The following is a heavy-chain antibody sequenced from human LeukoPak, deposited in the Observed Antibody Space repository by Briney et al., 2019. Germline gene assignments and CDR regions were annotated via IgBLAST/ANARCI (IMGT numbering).Heavy chain of an antibody. V-gene: IGHV1-69*04. CDR1: GGTFSSYA. CDR3: ARDGGYGGNSVFDY. J-gene: IGHJ4*02. Sequence: GASVKVSCKASGGTFSSYAISWVRQAPGQGLEWMGRIIPILGIANYAQKFQGRVTITADKSTSTAYMELSSLRSEDTAVYYCARDGGYGGNSVFDYWGQGTLVTVSS. CDR2: IIPILGIA. D-gene: IGHD4-23*01.